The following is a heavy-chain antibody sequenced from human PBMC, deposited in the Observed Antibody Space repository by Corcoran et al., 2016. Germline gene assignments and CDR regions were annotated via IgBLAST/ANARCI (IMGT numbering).Heavy chain of an antibody. V-gene: IGHV4-59*12. CDR1: GGSISSYY. Sequence: QVQLQESGPGLVKPSETLSLTCTVSGGSISSYYWSWIRQPPGKGLEWIGYIYYSGSTNYNPSLKSRVTISADTSKNQFSLKMRSVTAADTAVYYCAKTGVAWSAFDIWGQGTMVTVSS. J-gene: IGHJ3*02. D-gene: IGHD2-15*01. CDR3: AKTGVAWSAFDI. CDR2: IYYSGST.